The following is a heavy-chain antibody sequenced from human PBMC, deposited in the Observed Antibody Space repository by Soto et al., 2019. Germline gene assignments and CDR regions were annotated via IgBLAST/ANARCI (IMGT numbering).Heavy chain of an antibody. D-gene: IGHD3-9*01. Sequence: QVQLVQSGAEVKKPGSSVKVSCKASGGTFSSYAISWVRQAPGQGLEWMGGIIPIFGTANYAQKFQGRVTITADKSTSTAYMELSSLRSEDTAVYYCARGRYDILTGYYAPFDYWGQGTLVTVSS. CDR1: GGTFSSYA. V-gene: IGHV1-69*06. CDR3: ARGRYDILTGYYAPFDY. CDR2: IIPIFGTA. J-gene: IGHJ4*02.